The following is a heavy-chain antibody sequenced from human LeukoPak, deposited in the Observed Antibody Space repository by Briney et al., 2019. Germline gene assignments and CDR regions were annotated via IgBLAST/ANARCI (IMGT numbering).Heavy chain of an antibody. CDR1: GYTLTELS. CDR2: FDPEDGET. J-gene: IGHJ4*02. CDR3: ATWAYYYDSSGSPA. Sequence: ASVKVSCKVSGYTLTELSTHWVRQAPGKGLEWMGGFDPEDGETIYAQKFQGRVTMTEDTSTDTAYMELSSLRSEDTAVYYCATWAYYYDSSGSPAWGQGTLVTVSS. D-gene: IGHD3-22*01. V-gene: IGHV1-24*01.